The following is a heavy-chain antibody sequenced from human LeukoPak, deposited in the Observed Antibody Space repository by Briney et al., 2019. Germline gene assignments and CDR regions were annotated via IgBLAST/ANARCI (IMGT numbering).Heavy chain of an antibody. Sequence: GGSLRLSCAASGFTFSSYAMSWVRQAPGKGLEWFSAISGSGGSTYYADSVKGRFTISRDNSKNTLYLQMNSLRAEDTAVYYCAKPRNYDFWSGYDSHRAFDIWGQGTMVTVSS. J-gene: IGHJ3*02. CDR2: ISGSGGST. CDR1: GFTFSSYA. CDR3: AKPRNYDFWSGYDSHRAFDI. D-gene: IGHD3-3*01. V-gene: IGHV3-23*01.